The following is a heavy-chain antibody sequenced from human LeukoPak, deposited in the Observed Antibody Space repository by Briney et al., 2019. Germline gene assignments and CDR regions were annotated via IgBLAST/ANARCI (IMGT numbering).Heavy chain of an antibody. CDR3: ARFGRYSGYDYAFDI. CDR1: GGSINSSSYY. D-gene: IGHD5-12*01. J-gene: IGHJ3*02. V-gene: IGHV4-39*01. CDR2: LHYSGST. Sequence: PSETLSLTCTVSGGSINSSSYYWGWIRQPPGKGLEWIGSLHYSGSTYYNPSLKSRVTISVDTSKNQFSLKLSSVTATDTAVYYCARFGRYSGYDYAFDIWGQGTMVTVSS.